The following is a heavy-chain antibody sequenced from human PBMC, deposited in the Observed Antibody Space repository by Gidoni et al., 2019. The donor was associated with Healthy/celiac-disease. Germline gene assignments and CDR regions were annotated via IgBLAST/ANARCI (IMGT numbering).Heavy chain of an antibody. CDR3: ARGAAYDLPIQGWELLIWFDP. V-gene: IGHV1-18*04. CDR2: ISAYNGNT. Sequence: QVQLVQSGAEVKKPGASVKVSCKASGYTFTSYGISWVRQAPGQGLEWMGWISAYNGNTNYAQKLQGRVTMTTDTSTSTAYMELRSLRSDDTAVYYCARGAAYDLPIQGWELLIWFDPWGQGTLVTVSS. D-gene: IGHD1-26*01. J-gene: IGHJ5*02. CDR1: GYTFTSYG.